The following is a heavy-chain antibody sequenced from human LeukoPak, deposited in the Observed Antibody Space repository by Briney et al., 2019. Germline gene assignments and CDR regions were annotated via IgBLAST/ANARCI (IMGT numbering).Heavy chain of an antibody. CDR1: GFTFSSYA. D-gene: IGHD4-17*01. Sequence: GGSLRLSCAASGFTFSSYAMSWVRQAPGKVLEWVSTTSGSGGSTYYADSVKGRFTISRDNSKNTLYLQMNSLRAEDTAVYYCARGSTYYGDYGFFDYWGQGTLVTVSS. CDR2: TSGSGGST. J-gene: IGHJ4*02. CDR3: ARGSTYYGDYGFFDY. V-gene: IGHV3-23*01.